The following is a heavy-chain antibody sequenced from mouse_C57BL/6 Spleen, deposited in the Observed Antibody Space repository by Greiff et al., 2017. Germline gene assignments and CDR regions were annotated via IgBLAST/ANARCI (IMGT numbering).Heavy chain of an antibody. CDR3: CRTWLLRGGDYIDY. D-gene: IGHD2-3*01. CDR1: GYTFTSYW. V-gene: IGHV1-69*01. CDR2: IDPSDSYT. Sequence: QVQLQQPGAELVMPGASVKLSCKASGYTFTSYWMHWVKQRPGQGLEWIGEIDPSDSYTNYTQKFKGKFTLTVDKSSSTAYMQLSSLTSEDSAVYYYCRTWLLRGGDYIDYRGQGTTLTESS. J-gene: IGHJ2*01.